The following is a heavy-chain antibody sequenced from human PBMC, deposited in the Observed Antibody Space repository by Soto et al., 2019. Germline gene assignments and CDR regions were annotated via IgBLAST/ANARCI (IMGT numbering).Heavy chain of an antibody. CDR3: ARDGYSSSWYLINWFDP. V-gene: IGHV3-33*01. Sequence: GGSLRLSCAASGFTFSSYGMHWVRQAPGKGLEWVAVIWYDGSNKYYADSVKGRFTISRDNSKNTLYLQMNSLRAEDTAEYYCARDGYSSSWYLINWFDPWGQGTLVTVSS. D-gene: IGHD6-13*01. CDR2: IWYDGSNK. J-gene: IGHJ5*02. CDR1: GFTFSSYG.